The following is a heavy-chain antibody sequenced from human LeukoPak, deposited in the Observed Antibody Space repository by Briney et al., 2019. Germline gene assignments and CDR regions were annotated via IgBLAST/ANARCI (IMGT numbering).Heavy chain of an antibody. CDR1: GYSFTSSW. V-gene: IGHV5-51*01. CDR2: IYPGDSDT. Sequence: ESLKISCKGSGYSFTSSWIGWVRQMPGKGLEWMGIIYPGDSDTRYSPSFQGQVTISADKSITTAYLQWSSLKASDSVMYYCARLPYCGGDCYPNWFDRWGQGTLVTVSS. J-gene: IGHJ5*02. CDR3: ARLPYCGGDCYPNWFDR. D-gene: IGHD2-21*02.